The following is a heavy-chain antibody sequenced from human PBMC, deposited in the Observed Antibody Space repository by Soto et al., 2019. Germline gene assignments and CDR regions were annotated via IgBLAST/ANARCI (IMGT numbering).Heavy chain of an antibody. CDR1: GHTFSSHH. V-gene: IGHV1-2*02. Sequence: ASVKVSCKASGHTFSSHHMHWVRQAPGHGLEWMTYIDLDIGNTASSQKFQGRVTTTADTSLTTAYMELSGVGSDDTAIYYCLLERTGTGGFDVWGQGTTVTVSS. CDR2: IDLDIGNT. J-gene: IGHJ6*02. CDR3: LLERTGTGGFDV. D-gene: IGHD1-1*01.